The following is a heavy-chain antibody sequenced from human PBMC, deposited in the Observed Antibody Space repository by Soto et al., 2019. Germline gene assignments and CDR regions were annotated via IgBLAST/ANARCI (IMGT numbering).Heavy chain of an antibody. CDR3: ARGRVAVAGTRVGNWFDP. CDR1: GYTFTSYG. V-gene: IGHV1-18*04. J-gene: IGHJ5*02. D-gene: IGHD6-19*01. CDR2: VSAYNGNT. Sequence: GASVKVSCKASGYTFTSYGISWVRQAPGQGLEWMGWVSAYNGNTNYAQKLQGRVTMTTDTSTSTAYMELRSLRSDDTAVYYCARGRVAVAGTRVGNWFDPWGQGTLVTVSS.